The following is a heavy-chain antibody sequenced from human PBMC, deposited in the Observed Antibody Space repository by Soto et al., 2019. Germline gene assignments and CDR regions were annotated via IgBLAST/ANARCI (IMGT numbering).Heavy chain of an antibody. Sequence: QVQLVESGGGVVQPGRSLRLSCAASGFTCSSYGMHWVRQAPGKGLEWVAVISYDGTNKYYADSVKGRFTISRDNSKNTLYLQMNSLRAEDTAGYYCAKDLLRPGRAYGMDVWGQGTTVTVSS. CDR3: AKDLLRPGRAYGMDV. CDR1: GFTCSSYG. J-gene: IGHJ6*02. V-gene: IGHV3-30*18. CDR2: ISYDGTNK.